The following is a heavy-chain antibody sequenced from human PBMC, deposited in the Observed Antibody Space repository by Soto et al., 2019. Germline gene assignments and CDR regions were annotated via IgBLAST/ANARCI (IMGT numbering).Heavy chain of an antibody. J-gene: IGHJ3*02. CDR3: ARSRSRRNAFDI. CDR1: GGSISSYY. CDR2: IYYSGST. Sequence: SETLSLTCTVSGGSISSYYWSWIRQPPGKGLEWIGYIYYSGSTNYNPSLKSRVTISVDTSKNQFSLKLSSVTAADTAVYYCARSRSRRNAFDIWGQGTMVTVSS. D-gene: IGHD1-26*01. V-gene: IGHV4-59*08.